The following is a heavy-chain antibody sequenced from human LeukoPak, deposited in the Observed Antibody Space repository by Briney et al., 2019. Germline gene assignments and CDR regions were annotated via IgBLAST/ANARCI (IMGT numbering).Heavy chain of an antibody. CDR3: ASITGGGIEDMDV. Sequence: SETLSLTCTVSGGSIGTYYWSWVRQSPGKGLEWIGYIYVTGNRYNPYLQSRVTISVDTSRNQFFLKMSSVTAADTAVYYCASITGGGIEDMDVWGKGTKVTVSS. V-gene: IGHV4-4*09. D-gene: IGHD3-16*02. CDR2: IYVTGN. J-gene: IGHJ6*03. CDR1: GGSIGTYY.